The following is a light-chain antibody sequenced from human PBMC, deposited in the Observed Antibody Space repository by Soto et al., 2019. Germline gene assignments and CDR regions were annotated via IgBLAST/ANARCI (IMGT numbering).Light chain of an antibody. CDR1: QSVSSN. J-gene: IGKJ1*01. V-gene: IGKV3-15*01. CDR3: QQYNSYSPT. CDR2: GAS. Sequence: EIVMTQSPATLSVSPGERATLSCRASQSVSSNLAWYQQKPGQAPRLLIYGASPRATGIPARFSGSGSGTEFTLTISSLQPDDFATYDCQQYNSYSPTFGQGTKVDIK.